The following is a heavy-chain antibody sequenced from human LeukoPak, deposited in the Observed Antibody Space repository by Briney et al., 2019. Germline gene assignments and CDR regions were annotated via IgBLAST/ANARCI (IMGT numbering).Heavy chain of an antibody. CDR3: ARQPAATAAFDI. J-gene: IGHJ3*02. Sequence: PSETLSLTCTVSGGSISSGSYHWSWMRQPAGKGLEWIAHVLTSGRANYSPSLKSRLTISVDTSKNQFSLMLTSVTATDTAVYYCARQPAATAAFDIWAQGTMVTVSS. CDR1: GGSISSGSYH. D-gene: IGHD5-18*01. V-gene: IGHV4-61*09. CDR2: VLTSGRA.